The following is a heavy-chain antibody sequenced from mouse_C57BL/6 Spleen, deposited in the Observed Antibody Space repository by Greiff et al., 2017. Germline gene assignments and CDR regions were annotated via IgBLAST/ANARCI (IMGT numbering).Heavy chain of an antibody. CDR2: SRNKANDYTT. D-gene: IGHD1-1*01. CDR1: GFTFSDFY. CDR3: AREGSNDAMDY. Sequence: EVQGVESGGGLVQSGRSLRLSCATSGFTFSDFYMEWVRQAPGKGLEWIAASRNKANDYTTEYSASVKSRFIVSRDTSQSILYLQMNALRAEDTAIYYCAREGSNDAMDYWGQGTSVTVSS. J-gene: IGHJ4*01. V-gene: IGHV7-1*01.